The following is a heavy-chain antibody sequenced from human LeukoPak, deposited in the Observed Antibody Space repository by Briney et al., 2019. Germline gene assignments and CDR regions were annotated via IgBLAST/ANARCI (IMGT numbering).Heavy chain of an antibody. J-gene: IGHJ4*02. CDR3: AKDPGFSSGWPFDY. CDR2: ISGSGGST. Sequence: GGSLRLSCAASGFTFSNYAMSWVRQAPGKGLEWVSGISGSGGSTYYADSVKGRFTISRDNSKNTLYVQMNSLRVEDTAIYYCAKDPGFSSGWPFDYWGQGTLVTVSS. V-gene: IGHV3-23*01. CDR1: GFTFSNYA. D-gene: IGHD6-19*01.